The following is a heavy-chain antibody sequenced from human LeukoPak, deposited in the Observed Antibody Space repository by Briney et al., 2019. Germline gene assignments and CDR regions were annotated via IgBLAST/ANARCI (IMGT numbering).Heavy chain of an antibody. CDR3: ARDLVATTWY. Sequence: GGSLRLSCAASRFTFSSYSMNWVRQAPGKGLEWVSYISSSSSTIYYADSVKGRFTISRDNAKNSLYLQMNSLRAEDTAVYYCARDLVATTWYWGQGTLVTVSS. V-gene: IGHV3-48*04. CDR2: ISSSSSTI. CDR1: RFTFSSYS. D-gene: IGHD5-12*01. J-gene: IGHJ4*02.